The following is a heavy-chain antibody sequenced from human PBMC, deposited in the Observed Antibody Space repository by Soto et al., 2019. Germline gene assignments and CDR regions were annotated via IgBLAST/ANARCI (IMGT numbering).Heavy chain of an antibody. CDR1: GYTFTSYY. J-gene: IGHJ5*02. D-gene: IGHD5-18*01. CDR2: INPSGGST. V-gene: IGHV1-46*01. Sequence: ASVKVSCKASGYTFTSYYMHWVLQAPGQGLEWMGIINPSGGSTSYAQKFQGRVTMTKDTSTSTVYMELSSLRSEDTAVYYCQRAVFRGYSDGSSYSWFDPCGQRTVVAVSS. CDR3: QRAVFRGYSDGSSYSWFDP.